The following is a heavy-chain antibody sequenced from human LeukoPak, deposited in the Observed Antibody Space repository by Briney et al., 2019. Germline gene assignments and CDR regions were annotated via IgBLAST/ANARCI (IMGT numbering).Heavy chain of an antibody. CDR3: STEDKYCTSATCVDY. D-gene: IGHD2-8*01. Sequence: ASVKVSCKTSGYAFSDYSMHWVRQAPGQGLEWMGWINPNSGATNYAQKFQGRVTMTRDTSVSTAYLELTRLTSGDAAVYYCSTEDKYCTSATCVDYWGQGTLVTVSS. J-gene: IGHJ4*02. CDR2: INPNSGAT. V-gene: IGHV1-2*02. CDR1: GYAFSDYS.